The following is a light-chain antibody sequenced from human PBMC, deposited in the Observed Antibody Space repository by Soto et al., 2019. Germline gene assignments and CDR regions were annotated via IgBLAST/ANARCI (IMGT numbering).Light chain of an antibody. J-gene: IGLJ1*01. CDR2: DVS. CDR3: SSYTSSSTYV. CDR1: SSDVGGYNY. Sequence: QSGLTQPASVYGSTGQSIAISCTGTSSDVGGYNYVSWYQQHPGKAPKLMVYDVSNRPSGVSNRFSGSKSGNTASLTISGLQAEDEADYYCSSYTSSSTYVFGTGTKVTVL. V-gene: IGLV2-14*01.